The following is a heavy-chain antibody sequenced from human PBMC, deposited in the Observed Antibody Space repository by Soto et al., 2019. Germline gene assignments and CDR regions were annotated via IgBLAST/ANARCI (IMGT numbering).Heavy chain of an antibody. J-gene: IGHJ4*02. CDR3: AKDMEKQWLVQGFDY. CDR1: GFTFSSYG. V-gene: IGHV3-30*18. Sequence: GGSLRLSCAASGFTFSSYGMHWFRQAPGKGLEREAVISYDGSNKYYADSVKGRFTISRDNSKNTLYLQMNSLRAEDTAVYYCAKDMEKQWLVQGFDYWGQGTLVSVSA. CDR2: ISYDGSNK. D-gene: IGHD6-19*01.